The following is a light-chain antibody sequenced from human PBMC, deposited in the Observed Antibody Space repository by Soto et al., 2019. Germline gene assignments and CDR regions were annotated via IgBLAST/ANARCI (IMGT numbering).Light chain of an antibody. CDR2: GAS. CDR1: QSVSGN. CDR3: QQYNNSPPS. Sequence: EIVMTQSPATLSVSPGERATLSCRASQSVSGNLAWYQQKPGQAPRLLIYGASTRATGIPARFSGSGSGTDSILTSSSLHSEDFADYYCQQYNNSPPSFGQGTKVEIK. V-gene: IGKV3-15*01. J-gene: IGKJ1*01.